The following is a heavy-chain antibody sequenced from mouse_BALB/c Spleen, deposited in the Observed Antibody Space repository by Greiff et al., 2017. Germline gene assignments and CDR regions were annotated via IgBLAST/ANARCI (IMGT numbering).Heavy chain of an antibody. D-gene: IGHD1-1*01. V-gene: IGHV1S29*02. CDR2: IYPYNGGT. J-gene: IGHJ1*01. CDR3: ARSMRLLRGWYFDV. CDR1: GYTFTDYN. Sequence: EVKLMESGPELVKPGASVKISCKASGYTFTDYNMHWVKQSHGKSLEWIGYIYPYNGGTGYNQKFKSKATLTVDNSSSTAYMELRSLTSEDSAVYYCARSMRLLRGWYFDVWGAGTTVTVSS.